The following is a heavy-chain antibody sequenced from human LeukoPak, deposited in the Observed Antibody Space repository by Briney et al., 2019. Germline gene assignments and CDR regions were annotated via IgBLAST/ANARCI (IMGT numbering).Heavy chain of an antibody. CDR3: ARATVVAGYCTTTRCYKPFDI. CDR2: IIPIFGTA. J-gene: IGHJ3*02. D-gene: IGHD2-2*02. CDR1: GYTFTSYD. V-gene: IGHV1-69*13. Sequence: SVKVSCKASGYTFTSYDINWVRQATGQGLEWMGGIIPIFGTANYAQKFRGRVTITADESTSTAYMELSSLRSEDTAVYFCARATVVAGYCTTTRCYKPFDIWGQGTMVTVSS.